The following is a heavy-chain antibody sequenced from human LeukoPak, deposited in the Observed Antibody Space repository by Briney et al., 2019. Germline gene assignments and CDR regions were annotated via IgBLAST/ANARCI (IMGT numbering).Heavy chain of an antibody. D-gene: IGHD3-16*01. V-gene: IGHV1-18*01. Sequence: AVPVTFKAYGYTFMSHGIRWVRQAAGKGVKGMGWISGSSSNTNYAQRLQGRVTMTTDTSTTTAYMELRSLRSDDTAVYYCARATGTWGHDGFDIWGQGTMVTVSS. CDR3: ARATGTWGHDGFDI. J-gene: IGHJ3*02. CDR2: ISGSSSNT. CDR1: GYTFMSHG.